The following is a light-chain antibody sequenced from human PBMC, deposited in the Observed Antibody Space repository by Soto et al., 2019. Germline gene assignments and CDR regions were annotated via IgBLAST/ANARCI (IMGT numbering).Light chain of an antibody. Sequence: EIVVTQCACTLSLSAGERATLSCRASQSVSSSFLAWYQQKVGQAPRLLIYGASSRATGIPDRFSGSGYGTDFNLTISRLETEDFAVYYCQQYGNSPITFGQGTRLEIK. CDR1: QSVSSSF. CDR2: GAS. V-gene: IGKV3-20*01. J-gene: IGKJ5*01. CDR3: QQYGNSPIT.